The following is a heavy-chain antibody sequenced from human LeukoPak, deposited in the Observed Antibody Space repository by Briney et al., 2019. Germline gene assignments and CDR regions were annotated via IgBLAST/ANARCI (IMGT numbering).Heavy chain of an antibody. CDR3: ARAPRDSSSSNYMRRFDY. CDR1: GYSISSDNY. D-gene: IGHD3-22*01. V-gene: IGHV4-38-2*01. Sequence: SETLSLTCAVSGYSISSDNYWVWLRQPPGQGLEWNGGIYHSGSTYYNPSLKSRVTMSVDTSKNQFSLKLSSVTAADTAVYYCARAPRDSSSSNYMRRFDYWGQGTLVTVSS. J-gene: IGHJ4*02. CDR2: IYHSGST.